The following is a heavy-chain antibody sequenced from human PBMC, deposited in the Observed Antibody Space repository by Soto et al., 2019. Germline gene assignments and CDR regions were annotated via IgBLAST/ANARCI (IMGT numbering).Heavy chain of an antibody. D-gene: IGHD4-17*01. J-gene: IGHJ4*02. V-gene: IGHV1-8*03. CDR2: MNPNSGNT. CDR3: AYANYGDYPFDY. CDR1: GYTFTSYD. Sequence: ASVKVSCKASGYTFTSYDINCVRQATGQGLEWMGWMNPNSGNTGYAQKFQERVTITRDMSTRTAYMELSSLRSEDTAVYYCAYANYGDYPFDYWGQGTLVTVSS.